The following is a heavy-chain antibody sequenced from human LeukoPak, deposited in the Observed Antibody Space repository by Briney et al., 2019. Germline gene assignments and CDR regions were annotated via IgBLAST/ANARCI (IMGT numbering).Heavy chain of an antibody. J-gene: IGHJ5*02. D-gene: IGHD3-3*01. CDR1: GGSISSYY. V-gene: IGHV4-4*07. CDR3: AKNGQSGFSFDP. Sequence: SETLSLTCTVSGGSISSYYWSWIRQPPGKGLEWIGRIYTSGSTNYNPSLKSRVTMSADTSKNQFSLKLNSVTAADTAVYYCAKNGQSGFSFDPWGQGTLVTVSS. CDR2: IYTSGST.